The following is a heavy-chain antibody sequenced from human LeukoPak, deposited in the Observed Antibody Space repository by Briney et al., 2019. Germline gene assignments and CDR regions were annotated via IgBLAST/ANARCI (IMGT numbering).Heavy chain of an antibody. Sequence: GGSLRLSCAISGXTFSMYSMNWVRQAPGKGLEWVSYISSSSRTIYYADSVKGRFTISRDNAKNSLYLQMNSLRDEDTAVYYCARDGLDYDPFPYWGQGTLVTVSS. CDR1: GXTFSMYS. CDR2: ISSSSRTI. V-gene: IGHV3-48*02. D-gene: IGHD3-3*01. CDR3: ARDGLDYDPFPY. J-gene: IGHJ4*02.